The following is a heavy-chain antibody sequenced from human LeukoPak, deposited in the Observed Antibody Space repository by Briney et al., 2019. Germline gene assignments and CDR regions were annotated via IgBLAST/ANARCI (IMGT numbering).Heavy chain of an antibody. J-gene: IGHJ4*02. CDR2: INHSGST. CDR3: ARVGYYDSSGYRDY. Sequence: KTSETLSLTCAVYGGSFSGYYWSWIRQPPGKGLEWIGEINHSGSTNYNPSLKSRVTISVDTSKNQFSLKLSSVTAEDTAVYYCARVGYYDSSGYRDYWGQGTLVTVSS. CDR1: GGSFSGYY. V-gene: IGHV4-34*01. D-gene: IGHD3-22*01.